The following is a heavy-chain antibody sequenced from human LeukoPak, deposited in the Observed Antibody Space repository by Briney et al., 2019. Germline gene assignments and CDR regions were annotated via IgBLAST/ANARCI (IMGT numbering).Heavy chain of an antibody. CDR3: ARLGARQVLDY. J-gene: IGHJ4*02. V-gene: IGHV3-7*01. CDR2: IKQDGGEK. Sequence: GGSLRLSCTASGFTFSSYWMSWVRQAPGKGLEWVANIKQDGGEKYYVDSVKGRFTISRDNAKNSLYLQMNSLRDEDTAVYYCARLGARQVLDYWGQGTLVTVS. CDR1: GFTFSSYW. D-gene: IGHD4-17*01.